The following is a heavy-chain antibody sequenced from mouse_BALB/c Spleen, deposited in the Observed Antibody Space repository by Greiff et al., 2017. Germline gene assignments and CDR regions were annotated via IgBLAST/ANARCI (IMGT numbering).Heavy chain of an antibody. D-gene: IGHD2-1*01. Sequence: EVQGVESGPGLVKPSQSLSLTCTVTGYSITSDYAWNWIRQFPGNKLEWMGYISYSGSTSYNPSLKSRISITRDTSKNQFFLQLNSVTTEDTATYYCARGYYGNSYAMDYWGQGTSVTVSS. CDR2: ISYSGST. CDR3: ARGYYGNSYAMDY. V-gene: IGHV3-2*02. J-gene: IGHJ4*01. CDR1: GYSITSDYA.